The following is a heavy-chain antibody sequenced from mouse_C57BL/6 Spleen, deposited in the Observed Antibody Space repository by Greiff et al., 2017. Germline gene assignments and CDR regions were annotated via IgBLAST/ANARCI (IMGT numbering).Heavy chain of an antibody. Sequence: VQLQQSGAELAKPGASVKLSCKASGYTFTSYWMHWVKQRPGQGLEWIGYINPSSGYTKYNQKFKDKATLTADKSSSTAYMQLCSLTDEDSAVYYCAAYDYDPYFDYWGQGTTLTVSS. CDR1: GYTFTSYW. CDR2: INPSSGYT. J-gene: IGHJ2*01. V-gene: IGHV1-7*01. D-gene: IGHD2-4*01. CDR3: AAYDYDPYFDY.